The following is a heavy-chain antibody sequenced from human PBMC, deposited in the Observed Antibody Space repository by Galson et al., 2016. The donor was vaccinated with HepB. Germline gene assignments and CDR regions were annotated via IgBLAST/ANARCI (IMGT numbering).Heavy chain of an antibody. CDR1: GDSVSSNSAA. CDR2: TYYRSKWYN. D-gene: IGHD3-10*01. J-gene: IGHJ3*02. CDR3: ARVPFRGDSYRDAFDI. Sequence: CAISGDSVSSNSAAWSWIRQSPSRGLEWLGRTYYRSKWYNDYAVSVKSRISIKPDTSKNQFSLHLNSVTPEDTAVYYCARVPFRGDSYRDAFDIWGQGTMVTVSP. V-gene: IGHV6-1*01.